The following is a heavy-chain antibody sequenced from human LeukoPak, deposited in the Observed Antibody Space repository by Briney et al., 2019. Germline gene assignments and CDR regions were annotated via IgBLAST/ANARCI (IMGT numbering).Heavy chain of an antibody. V-gene: IGHV4-59*01. CDR1: GGSISSYY. D-gene: IGHD3-9*01. J-gene: IGHJ4*02. CDR2: IYYSGST. Sequence: PSETLSLTRTVSGGSISSYYWSWLRQPPGTGLEWIGYIYYSGSTNYNPSLKSRVTISVDTSKNQFSLKLSSVTAADTAVYYCAGGGNYDILTGYQGYWGQGTLVTVSS. CDR3: AGGGNYDILTGYQGY.